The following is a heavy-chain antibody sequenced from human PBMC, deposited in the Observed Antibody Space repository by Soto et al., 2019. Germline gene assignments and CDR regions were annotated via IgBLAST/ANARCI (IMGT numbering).Heavy chain of an antibody. J-gene: IGHJ3*02. V-gene: IGHV3-33*01. D-gene: IGHD1-1*01. CDR1: GFSISTYG. CDR2: IWNDGSNK. Sequence: QVQLVESGGGVVQPGRSLRLSCVGTGFSISTYGMHWVRQAPGEGLEWLAMIWNDGSNKYYAASVKDRFTISRDNTKNTLYLQMNNLRDDDSAVYYCATELHDMLAFDIWCQGTILTVSS. CDR3: ATELHDMLAFDI.